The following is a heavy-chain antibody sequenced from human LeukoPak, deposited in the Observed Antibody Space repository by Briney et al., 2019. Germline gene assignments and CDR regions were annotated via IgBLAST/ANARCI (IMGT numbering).Heavy chain of an antibody. CDR1: GGSITSSNW. Sequence: SGTLSLTCAVSGGSITSSNWWTWVRQPPGKGLEWIGEIYHSGSTNYNPSLKSRVTISVDKSNNQFSLKLNSVTAADTAVYYCARNAGNSDVDYWGQGTLVTVSS. V-gene: IGHV4-4*02. D-gene: IGHD4-23*01. CDR2: IYHSGST. J-gene: IGHJ4*02. CDR3: ARNAGNSDVDY.